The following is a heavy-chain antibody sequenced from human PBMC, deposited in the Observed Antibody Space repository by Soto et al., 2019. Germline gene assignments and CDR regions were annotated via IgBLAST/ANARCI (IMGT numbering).Heavy chain of an antibody. Sequence: GGSLRLSCAASGFTFSSYAMHWVRQAPGKGLEWVAVISCGGGSTYYADSVKGRFTISRDNSKNTLYLQMNSLRAEDTAVYYCAKRQARYSSGWYNWFDPWGQGTLVTVSS. J-gene: IGHJ5*02. CDR1: GFTFSSYA. D-gene: IGHD6-19*01. CDR2: ISCGGGST. CDR3: AKRQARYSSGWYNWFDP. V-gene: IGHV3-23*01.